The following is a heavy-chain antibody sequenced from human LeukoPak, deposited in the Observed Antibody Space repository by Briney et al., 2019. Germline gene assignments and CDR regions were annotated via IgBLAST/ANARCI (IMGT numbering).Heavy chain of an antibody. V-gene: IGHV1-69*04. CDR2: IIPILGIA. D-gene: IGHD6-19*01. J-gene: IGHJ3*02. CDR3: ARDSVAGNHAFDI. Sequence: GASVKVSCKASGGTFSSYAISWVRQAPGQGLEWMGRIIPILGIANYAQKFQGRVTITADKSTSTAYMELSSLRSEDTAVYYCARDSVAGNHAFDIWGQGTMVTASS. CDR1: GGTFSSYA.